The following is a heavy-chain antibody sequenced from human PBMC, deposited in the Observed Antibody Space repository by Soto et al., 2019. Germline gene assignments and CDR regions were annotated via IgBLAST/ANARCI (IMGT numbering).Heavy chain of an antibody. CDR3: TRDPYGGSRYYFDS. D-gene: IGHD1-26*01. J-gene: IGHJ4*02. CDR1: GFSFSNYA. CDR2: IWYDGSNK. Sequence: TGGSLRLSCAASGFSFSNYAMHWVRQAPGKGLEWVAVIWYDGSNKYYADSVKGRFTISKDNSQTTVYLQMNSLRAEDTAVYYCTRDPYGGSRYYFDSWGKGTLVTVSS. V-gene: IGHV3-33*01.